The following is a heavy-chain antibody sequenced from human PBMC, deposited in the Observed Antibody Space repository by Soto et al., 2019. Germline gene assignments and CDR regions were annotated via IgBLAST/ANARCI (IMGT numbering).Heavy chain of an antibody. Sequence: PGGSLRLSCAASGFTFSSYAMSWVSQAPGKGLEWVSAISGSGGSTYYADSVKGRFTISRDNSKNTLYLQMNSLRAEDTAVYYCAKRGNCSSGSCYYYYYYMDVWGKGTTVTVSS. CDR1: GFTFSSYA. J-gene: IGHJ6*03. D-gene: IGHD2-15*01. CDR2: ISGSGGST. V-gene: IGHV3-23*01. CDR3: AKRGNCSSGSCYYYYYYMDV.